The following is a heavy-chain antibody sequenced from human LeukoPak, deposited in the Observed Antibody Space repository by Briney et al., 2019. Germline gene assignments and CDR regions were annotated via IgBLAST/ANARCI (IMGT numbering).Heavy chain of an antibody. J-gene: IGHJ4*02. D-gene: IGHD3-10*01. CDR2: TYYGGRT. CDR1: GASISGYY. V-gene: IGHV4-59*01. Sequence: SETLSLSCTVSGASISGYYWSWIRQPPGKGLEWIGYTYYGGRTNYNPSLKSRVTISVDTSKNQFSLKLSSVTAADTAMYYCRGSGNYLGHWGQGTLITVSS. CDR3: RGSGNYLGH.